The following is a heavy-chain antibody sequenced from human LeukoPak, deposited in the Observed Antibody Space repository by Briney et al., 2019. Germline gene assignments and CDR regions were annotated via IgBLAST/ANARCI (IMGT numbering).Heavy chain of an antibody. Sequence: GGSLRLSCTTSGFAFSNYAMNWVRQAPGKGPEWVSGISGFNTYYVDSVKGRFTIFRDNSKNVLYLQMDRLRAEDTAVYSCAKDVCTSPRCLLYFDSWGQGTLVTVSS. CDR3: AKDVCTSPRCLLYFDS. D-gene: IGHD2-8*01. V-gene: IGHV3-23*01. CDR1: GFAFSNYA. J-gene: IGHJ4*02. CDR2: ISGFNT.